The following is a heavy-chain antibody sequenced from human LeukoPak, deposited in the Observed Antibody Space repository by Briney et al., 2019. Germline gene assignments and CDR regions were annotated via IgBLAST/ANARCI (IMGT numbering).Heavy chain of an antibody. V-gene: IGHV4-39*02. J-gene: IGHJ4*02. CDR1: GGSISSISYY. Sequence: PSETLSLTCTVSGGSISSISYYWGWIRQPPGKGLEWIGSMYHNGSTYYNPSLKSRVTISVDTSKNQFSLRLSSVTAADTAVYFCARDWGYSGSYYGFDYWGQGTLVTVSS. D-gene: IGHD1-26*01. CDR3: ARDWGYSGSYYGFDY. CDR2: MYHNGST.